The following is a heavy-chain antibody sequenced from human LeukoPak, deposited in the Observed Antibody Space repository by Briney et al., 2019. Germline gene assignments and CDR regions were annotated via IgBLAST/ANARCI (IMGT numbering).Heavy chain of an antibody. CDR1: GFTFSTYW. V-gene: IGHV3-7*01. CDR2: IKQDGSEK. Sequence: GGSLRLSCAASGFTFSTYWMSWVRQAPGKGLEWVANIKQDGSEKYYVDSVRGRFTISRDNAKNSLYLQMNSLRAEDTAMYYCARDSAGNDYWGQGTLVTVSS. D-gene: IGHD6-13*01. CDR3: ARDSAGNDY. J-gene: IGHJ4*02.